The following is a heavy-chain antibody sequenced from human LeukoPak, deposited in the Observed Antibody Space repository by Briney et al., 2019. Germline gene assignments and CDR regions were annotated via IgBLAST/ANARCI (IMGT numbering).Heavy chain of an antibody. V-gene: IGHV3-74*01. J-gene: IGHJ4*02. CDR1: GFTFSSTW. CDR2: INSDGSST. CDR3: AKEGIDYYRREFDY. Sequence: GGSLRLSCAASGFTFSSTWMHWVRQAPGRGLVWVSRINSDGSSTIYADSVKGRFTISRDNAKNTLYLQMNTLRAEDTAVYYCAKEGIDYYRREFDYWGQGTLVTVSS. D-gene: IGHD3-10*01.